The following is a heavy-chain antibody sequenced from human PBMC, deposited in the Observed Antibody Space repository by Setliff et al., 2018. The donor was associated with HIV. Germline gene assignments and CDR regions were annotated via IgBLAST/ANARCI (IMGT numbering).Heavy chain of an antibody. CDR1: GGSFSGFY. J-gene: IGHJ4*02. V-gene: IGHV4-34*01. CDR2: INHSGGT. Sequence: PSETLSLTCAVYGGSFSGFYWNWIRQPPGKGLEWIGEINHSGGTHYNPSLRSRVTISVDTSKNHFSLKLSSVTAADTAVFYCARVPFTTGFDYWGQGILVTVSS. CDR3: ARVPFTTGFDY. D-gene: IGHD3-3*01.